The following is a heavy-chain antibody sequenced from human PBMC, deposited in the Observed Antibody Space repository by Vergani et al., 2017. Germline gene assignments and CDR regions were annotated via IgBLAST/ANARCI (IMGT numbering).Heavy chain of an antibody. CDR1: GGSISSSSYY. CDR2: IYYSGST. D-gene: IGHD7-27*01. Sequence: QLQLQESGPGLVKPSETLSLTCTVSGGSISSSSYYWGWIRQPPGKGLEWIGSIYYSGSTYYNPSLKSRVTISVDTSKNQFFLKLSSVTAADTAVYYCARPVAALGGYYFDYWGQGTLVTVSS. J-gene: IGHJ4*02. CDR3: ARPVAALGGYYFDY. V-gene: IGHV4-39*01.